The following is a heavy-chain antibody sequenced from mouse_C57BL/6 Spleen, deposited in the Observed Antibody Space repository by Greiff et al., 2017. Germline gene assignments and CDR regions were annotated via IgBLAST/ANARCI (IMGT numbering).Heavy chain of an antibody. Sequence: QVQLQQPGAELVKPGASVKLSCKASGYTFTSYWMPWVKQRPGQGLEWIGEIDPSDSSTNYNQKFKGKATFTVDTSSSTAYMQLSSLTSEDSAVYYCARRGGSDWYFDVWGTGTTVTVSS. CDR3: ARRGGSDWYFDV. D-gene: IGHD1-1*01. J-gene: IGHJ1*03. V-gene: IGHV1-50*01. CDR2: IDPSDSST. CDR1: GYTFTSYW.